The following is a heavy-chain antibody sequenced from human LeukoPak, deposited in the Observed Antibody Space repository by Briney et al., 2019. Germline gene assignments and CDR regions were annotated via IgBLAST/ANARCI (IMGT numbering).Heavy chain of an antibody. CDR2: IYTRGST. CDR3: SGHSSSSTGR. J-gene: IGHJ4*02. D-gene: IGHD6-13*01. V-gene: IGHV4-4*07. Sequence: SETLSLTRTVAGGSISSYYCSWVRQPAGKGLEWIGRIYTRGSTNYNPSLKSQLTMSVDTSTIQFSLKPSSVTAADTAVYYCSGHSSSSTGRWGQGTLVTVSS. CDR1: GGSISSYY.